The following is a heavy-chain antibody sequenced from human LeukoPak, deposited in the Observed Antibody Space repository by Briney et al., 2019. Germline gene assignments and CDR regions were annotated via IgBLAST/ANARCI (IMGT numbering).Heavy chain of an antibody. V-gene: IGHV4-59*01. CDR1: GGSISSYY. D-gene: IGHD3-22*01. CDR2: ISYSGNT. J-gene: IGHJ4*02. Sequence: PSETLSLTCTVSGGSISSYYWSWIRQPPGKGLEWIGFISYSGNTNYNPSLKSRVTISLDTSKNQFSLKLISVTAADTAVYYCARGVGSGYTDYWGQGALVTVSS. CDR3: ARGVGSGYTDY.